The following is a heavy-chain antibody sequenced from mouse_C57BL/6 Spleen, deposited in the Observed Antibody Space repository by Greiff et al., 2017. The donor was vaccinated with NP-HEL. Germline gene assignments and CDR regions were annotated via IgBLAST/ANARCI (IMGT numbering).Heavy chain of an antibody. CDR1: GYTFTSYW. V-gene: IGHV1-52*01. D-gene: IGHD3-3*01. CDR3: ARGGDLAYFDY. J-gene: IGHJ2*01. CDR2: IDPSDSEA. Sequence: VQLQQPGAELVRPGSSVKLSCKASGYTFTSYWMHWVKQRPIQGLEWIGNIDPSDSEAHYNQKFKDKATLTVDKSSSTAYMQLSSLTSEDSAVYYCARGGDLAYFDYWGQGTTLTVSS.